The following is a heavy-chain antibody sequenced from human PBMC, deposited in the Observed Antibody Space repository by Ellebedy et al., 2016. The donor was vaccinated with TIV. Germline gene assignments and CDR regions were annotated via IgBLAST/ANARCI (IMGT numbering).Heavy chain of an antibody. J-gene: IGHJ4*02. V-gene: IGHV4-30-2*01. D-gene: IGHD6-6*01. Sequence: SETLSLTXAVSGGSISSGGYSWSWIRQPPGKGLEWIGYIYHSGSTYYNPSLKSRVTISVDRSKNQFSLKLSSVTAADTAVYYCARAKAFVHSSSAFDYWGQGTLVTVSS. CDR3: ARAKAFVHSSSAFDY. CDR1: GGSISSGGYS. CDR2: IYHSGST.